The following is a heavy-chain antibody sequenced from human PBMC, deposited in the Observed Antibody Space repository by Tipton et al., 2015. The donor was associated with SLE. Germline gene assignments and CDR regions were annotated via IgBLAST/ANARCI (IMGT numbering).Heavy chain of an antibody. J-gene: IGHJ6*03. Sequence: TLSLTCTVSGGSISSFYWSWIRQPPGKGLEWIGYIYYSGSTNYNPSLKSRVTISVDTSKNQFSLKLSSVTAADTAVYYCARDHLPAGYYCYMGVWDKATTVTVAS. V-gene: IGHV4-59*01. D-gene: IGHD3-10*01. CDR3: ARDHLPAGYYCYMGV. CDR2: IYYSGST. CDR1: GGSISSFY.